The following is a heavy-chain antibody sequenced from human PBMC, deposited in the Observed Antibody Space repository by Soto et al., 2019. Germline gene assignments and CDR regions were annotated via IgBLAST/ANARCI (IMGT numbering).Heavy chain of an antibody. D-gene: IGHD5-18*01. J-gene: IGHJ4*02. CDR2: ISGSGDST. CDR3: AKNLYSYDYYFDY. Sequence: EVQLLESGGGLVQPGGSLRLSCAASGLSFSSYGMSWVRQAPGKGLEWVSAISGSGDSTDYADSVKGRFTISRDNSKNTLYLQMNSLRAEHTAVYYCAKNLYSYDYYFDYWGQGTLVTVSS. CDR1: GLSFSSYG. V-gene: IGHV3-23*01.